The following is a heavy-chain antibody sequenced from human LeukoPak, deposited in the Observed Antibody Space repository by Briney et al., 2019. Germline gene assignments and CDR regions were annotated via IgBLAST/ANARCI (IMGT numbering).Heavy chain of an antibody. CDR3: ARTLYSGSYYPDY. CDR2: IIPIFGTA. CDR1: GGTFSSYA. V-gene: IGHV1-69*05. D-gene: IGHD1-26*01. J-gene: IGHJ4*02. Sequence: SVKVSCKASGGTFSSYAISWVRQAPGQGLEWMGRIIPIFGTANYAQKFQGRVTITTDESTSTGYMEVSSLRSEDTAVYYWARTLYSGSYYPDYWGQGTLVTVSS.